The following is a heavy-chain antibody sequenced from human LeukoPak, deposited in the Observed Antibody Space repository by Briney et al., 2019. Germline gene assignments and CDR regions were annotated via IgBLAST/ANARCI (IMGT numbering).Heavy chain of an antibody. D-gene: IGHD3-3*01. V-gene: IGHV4-30-2*02. CDR2: IYHSGST. J-gene: IGHJ4*02. Sequence: PSQTLSLTCTVSGGSISSGGYYWSWIRQPPGKGLEWIGYIYHSGSTYYNPSLKSRVTISVDTSKNQFSLKLSSVTAADTAVYYCARRDAIFEFDYWGQGTLVTVSS. CDR3: ARRDAIFEFDY. CDR1: GGSISSGGYY.